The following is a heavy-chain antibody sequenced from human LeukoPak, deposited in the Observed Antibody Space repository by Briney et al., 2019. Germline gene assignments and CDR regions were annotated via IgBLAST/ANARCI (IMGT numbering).Heavy chain of an antibody. Sequence: HPGGSLRLSCAASGFIFEDYGMHWVRHVPGKGLEWVSGMSSDSNHIDYADSVKGRFTISRDNANNYLYLQMNSLRPEDTGLYYCVRSRVRGDPFDPWGQGTLVTVSS. V-gene: IGHV3-9*01. J-gene: IGHJ5*02. D-gene: IGHD3-10*01. CDR1: GFIFEDYG. CDR3: VRSRVRGDPFDP. CDR2: MSSDSNHI.